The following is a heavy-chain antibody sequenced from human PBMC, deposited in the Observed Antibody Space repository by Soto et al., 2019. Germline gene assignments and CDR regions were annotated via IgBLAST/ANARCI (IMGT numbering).Heavy chain of an antibody. CDR1: GFSFSTHG. Sequence: QVQLVESGGGVVRPGRSLRLSCEATGFSFSTHGMHWVRQAPGKGLEWVAVIVNDGSEQAYSDSVKGRFTISRDSSKNILYLQMNNLRAEDTAVYYCARDDNYVDNGLDHWGQGVLVTVSS. J-gene: IGHJ4*02. CDR3: ARDDNYVDNGLDH. CDR2: IVNDGSEQ. D-gene: IGHD4-17*01. V-gene: IGHV3-33*01.